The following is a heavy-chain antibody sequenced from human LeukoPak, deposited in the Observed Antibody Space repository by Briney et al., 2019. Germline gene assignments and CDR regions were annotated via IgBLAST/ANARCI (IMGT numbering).Heavy chain of an antibody. CDR3: AKDRGMVVYGYFDY. CDR1: GFTFSSSA. D-gene: IGHD3-10*01. J-gene: IGHJ4*02. CDR2: INNVRSHI. Sequence: PGGSLRLSCAASGFTFSSSAMNWVRQAPGKGLEWVSSINNVRSHIYYAGSVRGRFTISRDNSKNTLYLQMNSLRAEDTAVYYCAKDRGMVVYGYFDYWGQGTLVTVSS. V-gene: IGHV3-21*04.